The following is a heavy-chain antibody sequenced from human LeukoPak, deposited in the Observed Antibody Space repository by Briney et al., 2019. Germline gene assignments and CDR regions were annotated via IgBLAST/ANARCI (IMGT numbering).Heavy chain of an antibody. CDR2: INPSGGSA. CDR1: GYTFTSYY. J-gene: IGHJ5*02. Sequence: ASVKVSCKASGYTFTSYYMHWVRQAPGQGLEWMGIINPSGGSASYAQKFQGRVTMTRDMSTSTVYMELSSLRSEDTAVYYCARGAAPTGTYNWFDPWGQGTLVTVSS. D-gene: IGHD1-1*01. CDR3: ARGAAPTGTYNWFDP. V-gene: IGHV1-46*01.